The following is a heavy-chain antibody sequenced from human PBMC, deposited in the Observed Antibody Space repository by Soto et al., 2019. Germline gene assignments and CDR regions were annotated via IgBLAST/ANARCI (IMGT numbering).Heavy chain of an antibody. D-gene: IGHD2-21*01. V-gene: IGHV3-9*01. CDR3: AKGLCVGTYPFDH. CDR2: VTLNSCTI. Sequence: EVQLVESGGGLGQPGGSLRLSCAVSGFTFHDSAMHWVRQAPGKGLVWVSSVTLNSCTIGYADSVQGRFTVSRHNARNSLHLQMNSVRAEDTAMYFCAKGLCVGTYPFDHWGQGTLVTVSS. CDR1: GFTFHDSA. J-gene: IGHJ4*02.